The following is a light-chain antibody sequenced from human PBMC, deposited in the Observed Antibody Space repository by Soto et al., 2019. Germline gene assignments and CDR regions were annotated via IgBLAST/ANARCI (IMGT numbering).Light chain of an antibody. V-gene: IGLV2-8*01. CDR3: SSYAGSNNVV. Sequence: QSVLTQPPSASGSPGQSVTISCTGTSSDVGGYNYVSWYQQHPGKAPKLMISEVSKRPSGVPDRFSGSKSGNTASLTDSGLQAEDEADYYCSSYAGSNNVVFGGGTKLTVL. CDR1: SSDVGGYNY. CDR2: EVS. J-gene: IGLJ2*01.